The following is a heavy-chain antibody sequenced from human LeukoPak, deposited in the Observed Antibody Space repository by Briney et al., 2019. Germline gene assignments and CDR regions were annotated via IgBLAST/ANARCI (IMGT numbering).Heavy chain of an antibody. CDR2: ISYSSGTI. CDR3: AKDRGGSSELGDAFDV. J-gene: IGHJ3*01. Sequence: GGSLRLSCAASGFTFSNYNINWVRQAPGKGLEWVSGISYSSGTIGYVDSVKGRFTISRDNAKNSLYLQMNSLRPEDTALYYCAKDRGGSSELGDAFDVWGQGTMVRVSS. CDR1: GFTFSNYN. D-gene: IGHD1-26*01. V-gene: IGHV3-9*01.